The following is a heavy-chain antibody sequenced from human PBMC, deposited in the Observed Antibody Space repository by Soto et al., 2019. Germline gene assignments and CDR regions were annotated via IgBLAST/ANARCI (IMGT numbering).Heavy chain of an antibody. D-gene: IGHD1-1*01. CDR2: IIPIFGTA. V-gene: IGHV1-69*06. CDR1: GGTFSSYA. CDR3: ASGTPTQLDYYYGMDV. J-gene: IGHJ6*02. Sequence: QVQLVQSGAEVKKPGSAVKVSCKASGGTFSSYAISWVRQAPGQGLEWMGGIIPIFGTANYAQKFQGIVTITADKSTRPAHMELSSLRSEATAVYYCASGTPTQLDYYYGMDVWGQGTTVTVSS.